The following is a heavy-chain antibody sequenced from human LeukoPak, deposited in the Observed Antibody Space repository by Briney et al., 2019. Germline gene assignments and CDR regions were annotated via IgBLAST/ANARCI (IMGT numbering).Heavy chain of an antibody. CDR2: INHSGST. CDR1: GGSFSGYY. V-gene: IGHV4-34*01. J-gene: IGHJ3*02. D-gene: IGHD3-3*01. CDR3: ARVRTIFGVVTAFFDI. Sequence: SETLSLTCAVYGGSFSGYYWSWIRQPPGKGLEWIGEINHSGSTNYNPSLKSRVTISVDTSKNQFSLKLSSVTAADTAVYYCARVRTIFGVVTAFFDIWGQGTMVTVSS.